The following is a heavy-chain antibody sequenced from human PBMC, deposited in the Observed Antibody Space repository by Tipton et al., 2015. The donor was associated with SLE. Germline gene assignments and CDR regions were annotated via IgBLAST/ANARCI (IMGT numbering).Heavy chain of an antibody. J-gene: IGHJ4*02. CDR2: ISHDGRNK. D-gene: IGHD3-22*01. CDR1: GFTFSIFS. CDR3: ARAPGYDTTAYPGAY. Sequence: SLRLSCAGSGFTFSIFSMHWFRQAPGKGLEWVAVISHDGRNKYYSDSVKGQFTISRDNSRNTLYLQMNRLRPEDTAVYYCARAPGYDTTAYPGAYWGQGTLVTVSS. V-gene: IGHV3-30*04.